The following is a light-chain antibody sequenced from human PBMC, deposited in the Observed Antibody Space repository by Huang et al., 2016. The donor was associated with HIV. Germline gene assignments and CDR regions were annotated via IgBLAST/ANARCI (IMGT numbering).Light chain of an antibody. J-gene: IGKJ1*01. CDR3: MQGTHWPPGT. CDR2: KVS. Sequence: DVIMTQSPLLLPVTLGQPAAISCRSSQTLVHTDGNNYLNWFLQRPGQSPRRLIYKVSNRDSGVPDRFTGSGSGIEFTLTISRVEAEDVGIYYCMQGTHWPPGTFGQGTNMEIK. V-gene: IGKV2-30*02. CDR1: QTLVHTDGNNY.